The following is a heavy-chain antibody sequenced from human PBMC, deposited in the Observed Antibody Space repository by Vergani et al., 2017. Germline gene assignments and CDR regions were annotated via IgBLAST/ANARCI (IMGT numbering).Heavy chain of an antibody. J-gene: IGHJ6*03. CDR1: GFTFDDYG. CDR3: AKDSGYCSRATCYSYYYYYMDA. D-gene: IGHD2-2*01. CDR2: INWNGGST. Sequence: EVQLVESGGGVVRPGGSLRLSCAASGFTFDDYGMSWVRQAPGKGLEWVSGINWNGGSTGYADSVKGRFTIYRDNAKNSLYLQMNSLRAEDTAVYYCAKDSGYCSRATCYSYYYYYMDAWGKGP. V-gene: IGHV3-20*04.